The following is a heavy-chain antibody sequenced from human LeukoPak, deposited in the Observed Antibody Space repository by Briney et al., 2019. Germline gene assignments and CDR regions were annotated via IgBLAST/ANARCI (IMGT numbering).Heavy chain of an antibody. J-gene: IGHJ1*01. CDR3: GRYDSLTGYHFQP. D-gene: IGHD3-9*01. CDR1: GGSISSGGYY. V-gene: IGHV4-31*01. Sequence: SETLSLTCTVSGGSISSGGYYWSWIRQHPGKGLEWIGYIYYSGSTYYNPSLQSQVTISVDKSKNQFSLKLSSVTAADTAVYYCGRYDSLTGYHFQPWGQGTLVTVSS. CDR2: IYYSGST.